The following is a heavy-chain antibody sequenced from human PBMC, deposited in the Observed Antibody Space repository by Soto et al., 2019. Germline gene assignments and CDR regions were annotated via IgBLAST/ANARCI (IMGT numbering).Heavy chain of an antibody. V-gene: IGHV4-59*11. J-gene: IGHJ4*02. CDR2: IFYTGNT. CDR3: ARAKRGSYAAYDY. D-gene: IGHD1-26*01. CDR1: GGSISSHY. Sequence: SETLSLTCTVSGGSISSHYWSWIRQPPGKGLEWIGYIFYTGNTNYNPSLKSRVTISVDTSKNQFSLKLSSVSAADTAVFYCARAKRGSYAAYDYWAQGNLVTVSS.